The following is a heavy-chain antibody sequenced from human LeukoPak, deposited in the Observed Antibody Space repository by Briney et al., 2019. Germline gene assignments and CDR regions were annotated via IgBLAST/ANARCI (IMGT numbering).Heavy chain of an antibody. D-gene: IGHD6-13*01. J-gene: IGHJ1*01. CDR1: GYTFSSYY. CDR3: ARAIPAGDAQYFQH. V-gene: IGHV1-46*01. CDR2: FYASDGTP. Sequence: ASLKVSCKASGYTFSSYYIHWVRQAPGQGLEWMGIFYASDGTPRYAQKFQGRVTMTRDTATSTVYMELSSLISEDTAVYYCARAIPAGDAQYFQHWRQGTLVTVSS.